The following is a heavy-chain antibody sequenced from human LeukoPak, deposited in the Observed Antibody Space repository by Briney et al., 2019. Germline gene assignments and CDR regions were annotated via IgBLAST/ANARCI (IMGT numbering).Heavy chain of an antibody. CDR1: DLPFSGYY. V-gene: IGHV4-34*01. CDR3: ARDPTTLYNVAYYFDT. Sequence: SETLSLTCGVYDLPFSGYYWSWVRQSPERGLEWIGEINDRGLTNYNPSLKSRVTLPVDPSKKQFSLTLTSVTAADTAMYFCARDPTTLYNVAYYFDTRGQGTLVTVSS. D-gene: IGHD5/OR15-5a*01. J-gene: IGHJ4*02. CDR2: INDRGLT.